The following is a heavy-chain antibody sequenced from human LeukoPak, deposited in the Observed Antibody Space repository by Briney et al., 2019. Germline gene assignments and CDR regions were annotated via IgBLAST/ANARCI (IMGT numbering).Heavy chain of an antibody. V-gene: IGHV3-53*01. D-gene: IGHD5/OR15-5a*01. CDR2: IYSGGST. CDR1: GFTFSDYY. CDR3: ARDRSTPVGAFDI. J-gene: IGHJ3*02. Sequence: GGSLRLSCAASGFTFSDYYMSWVRQAPGKGLEWVSVIYSGGSTYYADSVKGRFTISRDNSKNTLYLQMNSLRAEDTAVYYCARDRSTPVGAFDIWGQGTMVTVSS.